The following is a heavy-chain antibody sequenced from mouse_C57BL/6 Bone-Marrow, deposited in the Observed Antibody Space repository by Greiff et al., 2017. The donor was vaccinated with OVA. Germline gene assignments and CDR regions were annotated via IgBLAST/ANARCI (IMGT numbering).Heavy chain of an antibody. CDR3: ARSLFITTVVVFED. Sequence: VQLVESGAELARPGASVKLSCKASGYTFTSYGISWVKQRTGQGLEWIGEIYPRSGNTYYNEKFKGKATLTADKSSSTAYMELRSLTSEDSAVYFCARSLFITTVVVFEDWGQGTTLTVSS. J-gene: IGHJ2*01. D-gene: IGHD1-1*01. CDR2: IYPRSGNT. V-gene: IGHV1-81*01. CDR1: GYTFTSYG.